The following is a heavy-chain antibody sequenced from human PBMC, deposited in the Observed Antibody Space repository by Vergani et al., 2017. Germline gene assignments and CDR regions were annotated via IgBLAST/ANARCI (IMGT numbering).Heavy chain of an antibody. CDR1: GYAFRSYD. J-gene: IGHJ6*02. CDR2: MNPDSGDA. D-gene: IGHD3-3*01. Sequence: QVQLVQSGAEVKKPGASVKVSCTASGYAFRSYDINWVRHAAGQGLEWMGWMNPDSGDAGYQQKFQGRVTLTRDISTSTAYMEVSDLTAEDTAVYYCAKGKDDCRSAYHFLDVGGQGTTVIVS. V-gene: IGHV1-8*01. CDR3: AKGKDDCRSAYHFLDV.